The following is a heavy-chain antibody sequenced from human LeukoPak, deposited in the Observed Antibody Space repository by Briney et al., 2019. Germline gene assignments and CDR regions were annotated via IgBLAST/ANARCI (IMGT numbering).Heavy chain of an antibody. CDR2: ISAYNGDI. Sequence: ASVKVSCKASGYTFTSYGISWVRQAPGQGLEWMGWISAYNGDINYARKFQGRVTMITDTSTRTAYMELRSLRSDDTAVYFCARERDCSSTSCLDHWGQGTLVTVSS. D-gene: IGHD2-2*01. CDR1: GYTFTSYG. V-gene: IGHV1-18*01. CDR3: ARERDCSSTSCLDH. J-gene: IGHJ4*02.